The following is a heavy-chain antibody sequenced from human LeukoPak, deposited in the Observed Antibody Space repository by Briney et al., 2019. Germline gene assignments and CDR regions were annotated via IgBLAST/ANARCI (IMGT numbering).Heavy chain of an antibody. CDR1: GYTFTGYY. CDR3: ARDRRAAGVPYYYYMDV. J-gene: IGHJ6*03. CDR2: INPNSGGT. D-gene: IGHD6-13*01. Sequence: ASVTVSCKASGYTFTGYYMHWVRQAPGQGLEWMGWINPNSGGTNYAQKFQGRVTMTRDTSISTAYMELSRLRSDDTAVYYCARDRRAAGVPYYYYMDVWGKGTTVTVSS. V-gene: IGHV1-2*02.